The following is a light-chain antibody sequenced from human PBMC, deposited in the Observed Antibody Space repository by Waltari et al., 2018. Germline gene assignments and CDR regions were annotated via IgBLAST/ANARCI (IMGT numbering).Light chain of an antibody. V-gene: IGLV2-8*01. Sequence: QSALTQPPSASGSPGQSVTISCTGSISAVGPYDYVSWYQQPPGKAPRLLIYDVSKRPSGVPYRFSGSKSGNTASLTVSGLQADDEADYYCSSYSDIKQRVFGTGTKVTVL. CDR3: SSYSDIKQRV. CDR1: ISAVGPYDY. J-gene: IGLJ1*01. CDR2: DVS.